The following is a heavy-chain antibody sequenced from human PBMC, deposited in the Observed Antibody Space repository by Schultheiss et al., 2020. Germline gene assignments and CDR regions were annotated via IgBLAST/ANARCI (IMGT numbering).Heavy chain of an antibody. V-gene: IGHV4-59*08. Sequence: SETLSLTCTVSGGSISSYYWSWIRQPPGKGLEWIGYIYYSGSTYYNPSLKSRVTISVDTSKNQFSLKLSSVTAADTAVYYCARGEDDYGDDYYYYGMDVWGQGTTVTVSS. D-gene: IGHD4-17*01. CDR1: GGSISSYY. J-gene: IGHJ6*02. CDR3: ARGEDDYGDDYYYYGMDV. CDR2: IYYSGST.